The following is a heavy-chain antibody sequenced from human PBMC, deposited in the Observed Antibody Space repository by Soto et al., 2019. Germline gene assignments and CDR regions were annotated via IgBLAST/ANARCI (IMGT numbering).Heavy chain of an antibody. CDR1: GFSLSTSGVG. V-gene: IGHV2-5*02. J-gene: IGHJ5*02. Sequence: QITLKESGPPLVKPTQTLTLTCTFSGFSLSTSGVGVGWIRQPPGKALEWLALIYWDDDKHYSPSLKSRLTITQDTSKNQVVLTMTNMDPVDTASYYCARLRWLAIANWFAPWGQGTLVTVSS. D-gene: IGHD6-19*01. CDR2: IYWDDDK. CDR3: ARLRWLAIANWFAP.